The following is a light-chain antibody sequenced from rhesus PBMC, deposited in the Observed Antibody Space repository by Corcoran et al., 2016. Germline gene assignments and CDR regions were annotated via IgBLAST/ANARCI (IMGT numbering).Light chain of an antibody. CDR1: QSISSW. CDR2: KAS. CDR3: LQYSSSPWT. J-gene: IGKJ1*01. Sequence: DIQMTQSPSSLSASVGDTVTITCRASQSISSWLDWYQQKPGKAPKLLIYKASSLQRGVPSRFSGSGSGTDFTHTLSSLQPEEFATYYCLQYSSSPWTFGQGTKVEIK. V-gene: IGKV1-22*01.